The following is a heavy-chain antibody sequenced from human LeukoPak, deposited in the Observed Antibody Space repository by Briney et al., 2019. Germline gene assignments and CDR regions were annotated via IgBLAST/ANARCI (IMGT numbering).Heavy chain of an antibody. CDR1: GGTFSSYA. D-gene: IGHD3-3*02. CDR3: ARGAFTGLDAFDI. Sequence: SVKVSCKASGGTFSSYAISWVRQAPGQGLEWMGRIIPILGIANYAQKFQGRVTITADKSTSTAYMELSSLRSEDTAVYYCARGAFTGLDAFDIWGQGTMVTVSS. V-gene: IGHV1-69*04. J-gene: IGHJ3*02. CDR2: IIPILGIA.